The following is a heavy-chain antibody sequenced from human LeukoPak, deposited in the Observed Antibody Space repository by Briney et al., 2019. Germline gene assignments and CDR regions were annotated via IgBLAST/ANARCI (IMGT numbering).Heavy chain of an antibody. CDR1: GGSISSYY. CDR3: ARDRRVRGVIKNWFDP. J-gene: IGHJ5*02. CDR2: IYYSGST. V-gene: IGHV4-59*12. Sequence: SETLPLTCTVSGGSISSYYWSWIRQPPGKGLEWIGYIYYSGSTNYNPSLKSRVTISVDTSKNQFSLKLSSVTAADTAVYYCARDRRVRGVIKNWFDPWGQGTLVTVSS. D-gene: IGHD3-10*01.